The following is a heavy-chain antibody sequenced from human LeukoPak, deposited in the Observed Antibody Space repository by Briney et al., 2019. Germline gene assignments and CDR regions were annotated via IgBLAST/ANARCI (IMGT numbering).Heavy chain of an antibody. D-gene: IGHD3/OR15-3a*01. Sequence: SQTLSLTCSVSGDSISSFYWSWIRQPPGKGLEWIGYIYHNGITNYNPFLKSRVTISIDTSKTQFSLKLSSVTAADTAAYYCARMSRFSWTPYYFDYWSQGTLVIVSS. V-gene: IGHV4-59*01. J-gene: IGHJ4*02. CDR2: IYHNGIT. CDR3: ARMSRFSWTPYYFDY. CDR1: GDSISSFY.